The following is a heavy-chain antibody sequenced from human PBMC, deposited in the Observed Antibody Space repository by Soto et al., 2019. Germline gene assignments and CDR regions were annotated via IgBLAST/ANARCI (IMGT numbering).Heavy chain of an antibody. J-gene: IGHJ6*02. CDR2: IWYDGSNK. D-gene: IGHD3-9*01. CDR3: ARDRRYTLDDILTGYPYYYYGMDV. Sequence: GSLRLSCAASGFTFSSYGMHLVRQAPGKGLEWVAVIWYDGSNKYYADSVKGRFTISRDNSKNTLYLQMNSLRAEDTAVYYCARDRRYTLDDILTGYPYYYYGMDVWGQGTTVTVSS. CDR1: GFTFSSYG. V-gene: IGHV3-33*01.